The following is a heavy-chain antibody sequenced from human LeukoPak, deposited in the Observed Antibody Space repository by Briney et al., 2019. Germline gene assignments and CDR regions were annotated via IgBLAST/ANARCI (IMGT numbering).Heavy chain of an antibody. D-gene: IGHD6-19*01. J-gene: IGHJ4*02. CDR2: TSGTEDST. Sequence: GGSLRLSCAASGATLHSFAMSWVRQAPGKGLEWLAVTSGTEDSTHYADSVRGRFIISTDSSKKSLYLQMNSLRAEDTAVYYCTKDLMTGFSSGWYFGYWGLGTLVTVS. CDR1: GATLHSFA. V-gene: IGHV3-23*01. CDR3: TKDLMTGFSSGWYFGY.